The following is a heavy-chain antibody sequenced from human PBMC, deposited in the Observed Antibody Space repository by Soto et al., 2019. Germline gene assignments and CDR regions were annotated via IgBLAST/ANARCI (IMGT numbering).Heavy chain of an antibody. J-gene: IGHJ6*02. V-gene: IGHV4-59*01. CDR2: IYYSGST. Sequence: SETLSLTCTVSGGSISSYYWSWIRQTPGKGLEWIGYIYYSGSTNYNPSLKSRVTISVDTSKNHFPLMLRSVTAADSAVYYGARVRISGGYYSTSGKDVWGQGTTVAVAS. D-gene: IGHD3-22*01. CDR3: ARVRISGGYYSTSGKDV. CDR1: GGSISSYY.